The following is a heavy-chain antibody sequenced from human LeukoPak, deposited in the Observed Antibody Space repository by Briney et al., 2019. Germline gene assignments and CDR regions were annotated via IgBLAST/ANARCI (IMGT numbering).Heavy chain of an antibody. V-gene: IGHV3-23*01. J-gene: IGHJ4*02. D-gene: IGHD3-3*01. CDR2: ISSSGGST. CDR1: GFTFSTYD. Sequence: GGSLRLSCAVSGFTFSTYDMSWVRQAPGKGLEWVSGISSSGGSTYYADSMKGRFTISRDNSKNTLYLQMNSLRAEDTAVYYCAKSALYDFWSGYPPPTFDYWGQGALVTVSS. CDR3: AKSALYDFWSGYPPPTFDY.